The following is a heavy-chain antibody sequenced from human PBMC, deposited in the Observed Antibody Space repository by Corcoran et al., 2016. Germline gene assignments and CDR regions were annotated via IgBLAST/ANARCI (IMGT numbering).Heavy chain of an antibody. D-gene: IGHD6-19*01. CDR2: INHSGST. CDR1: GGSFSGYY. J-gene: IGHJ3*02. Sequence: QVQLQQWGAGLLKPSETLSLTCAVYGGSFSGYYWSWIRQPPGKGLEWIGEINHSGSTNYNPSLKRRVTRSVDTSKNQFSLKLSSVTAADPAVYYCARAGSSGWYGDAFDIWGQGTMVTVSS. CDR3: ARAGSSGWYGDAFDI. V-gene: IGHV4-34*01.